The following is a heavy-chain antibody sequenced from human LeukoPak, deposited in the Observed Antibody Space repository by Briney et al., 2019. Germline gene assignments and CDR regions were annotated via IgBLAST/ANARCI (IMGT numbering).Heavy chain of an antibody. J-gene: IGHJ4*02. D-gene: IGHD3-9*01. V-gene: IGHV3-23*01. CDR2: ISGSGSST. Sequence: GGSLRLSCAASGFTFSSYAMSWVRQAPGKGLEWVSTISGSGSSTYYADSVKGRFTISRDNSKNTLYLQMNSLRAEDTAVYYCAKPKLEFYDILTGYYSDYWGQGTLVTVSS. CDR1: GFTFSSYA. CDR3: AKPKLEFYDILTGYYSDY.